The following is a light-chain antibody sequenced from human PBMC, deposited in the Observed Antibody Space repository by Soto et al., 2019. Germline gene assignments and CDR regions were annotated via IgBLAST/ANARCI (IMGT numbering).Light chain of an antibody. Sequence: QSAPTQPASLSGSPGQSITISCTGTSSDIGAYDYVSWFQQHPGKAPKLMISEVSNRPSGVSNRFSGSKSGNTAYLTISGLQVEDEAEYFRFSFTTTSTHVFGTGTKVTVL. CDR1: SSDIGAYDY. CDR3: FSFTTTSTHV. V-gene: IGLV2-14*01. J-gene: IGLJ1*01. CDR2: EVS.